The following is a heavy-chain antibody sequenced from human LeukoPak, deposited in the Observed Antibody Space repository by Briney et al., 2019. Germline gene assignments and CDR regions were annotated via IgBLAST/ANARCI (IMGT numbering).Heavy chain of an antibody. J-gene: IGHJ3*02. Sequence: SETLSLTCTASGGSISSYSWSWIRQPPGKGLEWIGYIYYSGSTNYNPSLKSRVTISLDTSKNQFSLKLSSVTAADTAVYYCARGQAHRYSGSLSDAFDIWGQGTMVTVSS. V-gene: IGHV4-59*01. CDR1: GGSISSYS. CDR3: ARGQAHRYSGSLSDAFDI. D-gene: IGHD1-26*01. CDR2: IYYSGST.